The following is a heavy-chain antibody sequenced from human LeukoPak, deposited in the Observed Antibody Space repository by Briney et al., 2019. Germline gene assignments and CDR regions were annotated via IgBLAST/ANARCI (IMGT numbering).Heavy chain of an antibody. V-gene: IGHV1-2*02. D-gene: IGHD4-17*01. J-gene: IGHJ5*02. CDR3: ARETTVTTNWYDP. Sequence: ASVKVSCKASGYTFTGYYIHWVRQAPGQGLEWMGWINPNSGATNYAQKFQGRVTMTRDTSISTVYMELGRLTSDDTAVYNCARETTVTTNWYDPWGQGTLVTVSS. CDR1: GYTFTGYY. CDR2: INPNSGAT.